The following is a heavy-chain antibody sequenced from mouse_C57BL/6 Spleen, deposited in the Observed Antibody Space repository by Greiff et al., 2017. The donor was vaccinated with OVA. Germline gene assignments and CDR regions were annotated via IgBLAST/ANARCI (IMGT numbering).Heavy chain of an antibody. V-gene: IGHV1-42*01. CDR1: GYSFTGYY. J-gene: IGHJ3*01. CDR3: ARKGIYGNYGAY. D-gene: IGHD2-1*01. CDR2: INPSTGGT. Sequence: VQLQQSGPELVKPGASVKISCKASGYSFTGYYMNWVKQSPEKSLEWIGAINPSTGGTTYNQKFKAKATLTVDKSSSTAYMQLKSLTSEDSAVYYCARKGIYGNYGAYWGQGTLVTVSA.